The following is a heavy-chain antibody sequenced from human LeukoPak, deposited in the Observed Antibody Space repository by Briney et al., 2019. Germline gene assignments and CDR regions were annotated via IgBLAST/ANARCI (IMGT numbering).Heavy chain of an antibody. J-gene: IGHJ6*03. V-gene: IGHV1-8*01. CDR1: GYTFTSYD. Sequence: ASVKVSCKASGYTFTSYDINWVRQATGQGLEWMGWMNPNSGNTGYAQKFQGRVTMTRNTSISTAYMALSSLRSEDTAVYYCARGGYYYGSGSPIYYYYYMDVWGKGTTVTVSS. CDR2: MNPNSGNT. D-gene: IGHD3-10*01. CDR3: ARGGYYYGSGSPIYYYYYMDV.